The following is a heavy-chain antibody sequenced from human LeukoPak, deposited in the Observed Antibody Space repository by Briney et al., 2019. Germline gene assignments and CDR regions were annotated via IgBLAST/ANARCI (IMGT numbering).Heavy chain of an antibody. Sequence: GGSLRLSCAASGFTFGDYWMHWVRQAPGKGLAWVSRTNTDESRTSYTDSVKGRFTISRDNARNTLYPQMNSLRVEDTAVYYCARGGDYGDFPDYWGQGTLVTVSS. CDR3: ARGGDYGDFPDY. J-gene: IGHJ4*02. CDR2: TNTDESRT. D-gene: IGHD4-17*01. CDR1: GFTFGDYW. V-gene: IGHV3-74*01.